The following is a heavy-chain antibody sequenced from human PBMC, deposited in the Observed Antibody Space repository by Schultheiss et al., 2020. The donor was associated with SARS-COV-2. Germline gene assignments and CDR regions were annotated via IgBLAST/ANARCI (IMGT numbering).Heavy chain of an antibody. Sequence: SETLSLTCAVSGGSISSSNWWSWVRQPPGKGLEWIGEINHSGSTNYNPSLKSRVTISVDKSKNQFSLKLSSVTAADTAVYYCARGTHIAVAGDFDYWGQGTLVTVSS. J-gene: IGHJ4*02. D-gene: IGHD6-19*01. CDR1: GGSISSSNW. CDR3: ARGTHIAVAGDFDY. V-gene: IGHV4-4*02. CDR2: INHSGST.